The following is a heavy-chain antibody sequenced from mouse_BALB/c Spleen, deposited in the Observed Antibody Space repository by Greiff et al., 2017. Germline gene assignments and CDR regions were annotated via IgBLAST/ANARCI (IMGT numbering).Heavy chain of an antibody. J-gene: IGHJ2*01. CDR3: ARAGDYYGSSYCDY. Sequence: QVQLQQSGAELVRPGSSVKISCKASGYAFSSYWMNWVKQRPGQGLEWIGQIYPGDGDTNYNGKFKGKATLTADKSSSTAYMQLSSLTSEDSAVYFCARAGDYYGSSYCDYWGQGTTLTVSS. D-gene: IGHD1-1*01. CDR2: IYPGDGDT. CDR1: GYAFSSYW. V-gene: IGHV1-80*01.